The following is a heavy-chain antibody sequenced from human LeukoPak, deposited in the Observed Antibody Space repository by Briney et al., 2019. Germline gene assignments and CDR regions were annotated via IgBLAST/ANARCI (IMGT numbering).Heavy chain of an antibody. D-gene: IGHD6-13*01. J-gene: IGHJ4*02. CDR2: IYYSGST. CDR1: GGSISSSSYY. V-gene: IGHV4-39*07. CDR3: ARVGILAAADY. Sequence: SETLSLTCTVSGGSISSSSYYWGWIRQPPGKGLEWIGSIYYSGSTNYNPSLKSRVTISVDTSKNQFSLKLSSVTAADTAVYYCARVGILAAADYWGQGTLVTVSS.